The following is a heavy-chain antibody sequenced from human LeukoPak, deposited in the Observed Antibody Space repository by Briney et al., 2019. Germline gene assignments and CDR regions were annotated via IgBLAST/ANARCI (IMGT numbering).Heavy chain of an antibody. J-gene: IGHJ4*02. CDR3: ARRYDSSAYWYYFDS. Sequence: SETLSLTCTVSGGSMNNDYWTWIRQPPGKGLEWIGCIFYSGSTSYNPSLKSRVSISVDTSKNQFSLKVTSVTAADSAVYYRARRYDSSAYWYYFDSWSQGTLVTVSS. D-gene: IGHD3-22*01. CDR2: IFYSGST. V-gene: IGHV4-59*08. CDR1: GGSMNNDY.